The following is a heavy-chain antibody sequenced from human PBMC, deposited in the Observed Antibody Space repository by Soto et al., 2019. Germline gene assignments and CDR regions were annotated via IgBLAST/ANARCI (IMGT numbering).Heavy chain of an antibody. CDR2: IYYSGST. J-gene: IGHJ6*02. D-gene: IGHD2-15*01. Sequence: SETLSLTCTVSGGSISSGDYYWSWIRQPPGKGLEWIGYIYYSGSTYYNPSLKSRVTISVDTSKNQFSLKLSSVTAADTAVYYCARDLKRRYCSGGSCFDYYYYGMDVWGQGTTVTVSS. CDR3: ARDLKRRYCSGGSCFDYYYYGMDV. CDR1: GGSISSGDYY. V-gene: IGHV4-30-4*01.